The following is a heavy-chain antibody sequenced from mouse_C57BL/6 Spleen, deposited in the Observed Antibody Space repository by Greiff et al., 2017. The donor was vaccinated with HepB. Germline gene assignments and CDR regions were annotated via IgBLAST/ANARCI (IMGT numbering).Heavy chain of an antibody. J-gene: IGHJ1*03. D-gene: IGHD1-1*01. CDR3: AREEDDYYGSRDWYFDV. CDR2: IYPRSGNT. V-gene: IGHV1-81*01. Sequence: QVQLQQSGAELARPGASVKLSCKASGYTFTSYGISWVKQRTGQGLEWIGEIYPRSGNTYYNEKFKGKATLTADKSSSTAYMELRSLTSEDSAVYFCAREEDDYYGSRDWYFDVWGTGTTVTVSS. CDR1: GYTFTSYG.